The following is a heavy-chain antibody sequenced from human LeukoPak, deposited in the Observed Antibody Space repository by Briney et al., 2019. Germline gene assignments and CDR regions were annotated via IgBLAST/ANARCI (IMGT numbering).Heavy chain of an antibody. V-gene: IGHV3-66*01. J-gene: IGHJ4*02. CDR1: GFXVSSTY. CDR2: IYTGGNT. Sequence: GGSLRLSCAASGFXVSSTYISWVRQAPGKGLEWVSLIYTGGNTYYADSVKGRFTLSRDNSKNTVYLQMNSLRVEDTAMYYCATISDLLFYFGSWGQGTLVTVSS. CDR3: ATISDLLFYFGS.